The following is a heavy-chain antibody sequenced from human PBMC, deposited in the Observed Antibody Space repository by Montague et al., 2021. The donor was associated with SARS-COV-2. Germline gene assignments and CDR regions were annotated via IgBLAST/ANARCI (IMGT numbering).Heavy chain of an antibody. CDR2: INHSGST. CDR1: GGYFSSYY. J-gene: IGHJ6*02. Sequence: SETLSLTCAVYGGYFSSYYWSWIRQPPGKGLEWIGEINHSGSTNYNPSLKSRVTISVDTSKNQFSLELSSVTAADTAVYYCARALPVTTFFYSDYGMDVWGQGTTVTVSS. V-gene: IGHV4-34*01. CDR3: ARALPVTTFFYSDYGMDV. D-gene: IGHD4-17*01.